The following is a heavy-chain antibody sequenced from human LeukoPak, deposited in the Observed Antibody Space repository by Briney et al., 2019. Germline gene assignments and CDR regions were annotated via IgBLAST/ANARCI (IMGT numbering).Heavy chain of an antibody. CDR2: IWYDGSNI. V-gene: IGHV3-33*01. D-gene: IGHD1-26*01. CDR1: GFTFSSYG. CDR3: ARMFSGSLDY. J-gene: IGHJ4*02. Sequence: SGGSLRLSCAAPGFTFSSYGMHWVRQAPGKGLEWVAVIWYDGSNIYYADSVKGRFTISRDNFKNTLYLQMNSLRAEDTAIYYCARMFSGSLDYWGQGTLVTVSS.